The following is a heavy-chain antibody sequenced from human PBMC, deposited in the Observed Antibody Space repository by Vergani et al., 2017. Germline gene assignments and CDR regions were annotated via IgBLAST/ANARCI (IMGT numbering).Heavy chain of an antibody. CDR2: IYYSGST. V-gene: IGHV4-59*08. J-gene: IGHJ3*02. CDR1: GGSISSYY. CDR3: ARHVTAGSGAFDI. Sequence: QVQLPESGPGLVKPSETLSLTCTVSGGSISSYYWSWIRQPPGKGLEWIGYIYYSGSTNYNPSLKSRVTISVDTSKNQFSLKLSSVTAADTAVYYCARHVTAGSGAFDIWGQGTMVTVSS. D-gene: IGHD3-10*01.